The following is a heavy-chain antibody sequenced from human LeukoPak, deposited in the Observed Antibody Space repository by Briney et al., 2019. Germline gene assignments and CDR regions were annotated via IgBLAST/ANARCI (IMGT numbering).Heavy chain of an antibody. J-gene: IGHJ1*01. Sequence: SVKVSCKASGGTFSSYAISWVRQAPGQGLEWMGRIIPIFGIANYAQKFQGRVTITANKSTSTAYMELSSLRSEDTAVYYCAREAPDCGGDCYSGHFQHWGQGTLVTVSS. CDR1: GGTFSSYA. D-gene: IGHD2-21*02. V-gene: IGHV1-69*04. CDR3: AREAPDCGGDCYSGHFQH. CDR2: IIPIFGIA.